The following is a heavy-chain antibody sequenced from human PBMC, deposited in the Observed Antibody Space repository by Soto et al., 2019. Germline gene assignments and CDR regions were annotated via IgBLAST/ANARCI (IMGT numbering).Heavy chain of an antibody. D-gene: IGHD2-15*01. V-gene: IGHV1-2*04. CDR3: AKSPNPGSATPSYYGMDV. CDR2: INPNSGAT. Sequence: ASVKVSCKASGYTFTGYYMHWVRQAPGQGLEWMGWINPNSGATNYAQKFQGWVTMTRDTSISTAYMELSSLRSEDTAVYYCAKSPNPGSATPSYYGMDVWGLGTTVTVSS. CDR1: GYTFTGYY. J-gene: IGHJ6*02.